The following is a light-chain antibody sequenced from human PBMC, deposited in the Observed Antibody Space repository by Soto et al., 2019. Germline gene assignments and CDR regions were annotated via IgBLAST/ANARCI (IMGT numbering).Light chain of an antibody. CDR2: GAS. Sequence: EIVLTQSPATLSLSPGDRATLSCRASQSVSSSYLAWYQQKPGQAPRLLIYGASSRATGIPDRFSGSGSGTDFTLTISRLEPGDFAVYYCQQYGSSPRTFGQGTKVDIK. CDR3: QQYGSSPRT. J-gene: IGKJ1*01. V-gene: IGKV3-20*01. CDR1: QSVSSSY.